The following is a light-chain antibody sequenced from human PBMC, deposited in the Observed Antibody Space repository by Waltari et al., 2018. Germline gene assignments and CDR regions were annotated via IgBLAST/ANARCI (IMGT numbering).Light chain of an antibody. CDR1: QSIITS. CDR3: QQYNNWPSRL. Sequence: IEMTQSPSSLSASVGDRVTITCRASQSIITSLNWYQQIPGKAPKLLIYLASTLQSGVPSRFSGSGSGTDFSLTISSLQPEDFAVYYCQQYNNWPSRLFGQGTKVEIK. CDR2: LAS. V-gene: IGKV1-39*01. J-gene: IGKJ1*01.